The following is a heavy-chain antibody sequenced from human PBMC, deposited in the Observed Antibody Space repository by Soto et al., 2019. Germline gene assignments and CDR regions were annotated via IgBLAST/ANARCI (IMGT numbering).Heavy chain of an antibody. Sequence: GSLRLSCAASGFTFINYWTHWVRQAPGKGLVWVSRINRDGSSTTYADSVKGRFTISRDNAKNTLDLQMNSLRAEDTAVYYCAKGGYYSYDAFDMWGQGTMVTVSS. D-gene: IGHD3-22*01. CDR2: INRDGSST. V-gene: IGHV3-74*03. CDR1: GFTFINYW. CDR3: AKGGYYSYDAFDM. J-gene: IGHJ3*02.